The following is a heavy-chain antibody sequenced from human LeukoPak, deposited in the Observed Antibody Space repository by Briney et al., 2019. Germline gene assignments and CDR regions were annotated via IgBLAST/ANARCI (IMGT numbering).Heavy chain of an antibody. CDR3: ARDREYSYVDY. Sequence: GGSLRLSCAASGFTFSSSAMSWVRQAPGKGLEWVAIIWYDGSNEYYADSVKGRFTISRDNSKNTLYLQMNSLRAEDTAVYYCARDREYSYVDYWGQGTLVTVSS. CDR1: GFTFSSSA. CDR2: IWYDGSNE. D-gene: IGHD5-18*01. J-gene: IGHJ4*02. V-gene: IGHV3-33*08.